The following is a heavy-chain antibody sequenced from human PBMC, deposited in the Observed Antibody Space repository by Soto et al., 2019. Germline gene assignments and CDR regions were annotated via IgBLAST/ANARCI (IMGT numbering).Heavy chain of an antibody. Sequence: QVQLVQSGAEVKKPGASVKVSCQASGYIFTAYSMHWVRQAPGQGLEGMGVVNPSGGSTNYAQKFQGRIIMTRDTATSTVYMDLSSLTSEDTAVYYCAREENCSDGICYSEYFQRWGQGTLVTVSS. CDR3: AREENCSDGICYSEYFQR. V-gene: IGHV1-46*01. CDR1: GYIFTAYS. J-gene: IGHJ1*01. D-gene: IGHD2-15*01. CDR2: VNPSGGST.